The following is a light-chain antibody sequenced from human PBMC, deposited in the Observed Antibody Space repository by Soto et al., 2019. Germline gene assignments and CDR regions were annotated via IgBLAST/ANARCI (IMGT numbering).Light chain of an antibody. Sequence: EIVLTQSPATLSLSPGERATHSCRASQRVSSYLDWYQQKLDQAPRLLIYDASNRATGIPARFSGSGFGTDFTLTFSSLEPEDFAVYYCQQRSNWPFTFGQGTRLEIK. V-gene: IGKV3-11*01. CDR2: DAS. CDR3: QQRSNWPFT. CDR1: QRVSSY. J-gene: IGKJ5*01.